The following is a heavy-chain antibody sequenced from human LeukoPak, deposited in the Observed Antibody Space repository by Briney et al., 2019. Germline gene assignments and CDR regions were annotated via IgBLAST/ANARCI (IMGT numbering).Heavy chain of an antibody. V-gene: IGHV3-30*04. CDR3: ARDPATVTSYFDY. CDR1: GFTFSSYA. CDR2: IQYDGSKK. D-gene: IGHD4-17*01. J-gene: IGHJ4*02. Sequence: GGSLRLSCAASGFTFSSYAMHWVRQAPGKGLEWVAAIQYDGSKKYYADPVKGRFIIFRDDSKNTVDLQMNSLRADDTAVYYCARDPATVTSYFDYWGQGNLVTVSS.